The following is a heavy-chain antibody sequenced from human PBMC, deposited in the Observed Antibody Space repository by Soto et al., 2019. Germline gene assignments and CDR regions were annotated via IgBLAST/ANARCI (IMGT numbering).Heavy chain of an antibody. CDR3: AILAPDSSSWYRSGYYYYGMDV. CDR2: IYYSGST. J-gene: IGHJ6*02. V-gene: IGHV4-30-4*01. CDR1: GGSLSIGDYY. Sequence: PSETLSLTCTVSGGSLSIGDYYWSCIRQPPGNGLEWIGNIYYSGSTYYNPSIKSRVTISVDTSKNQFSLKLSSVTASDTAVYYCAILAPDSSSWYRSGYYYYGMDVWGQGTTVTVSS. D-gene: IGHD6-13*01.